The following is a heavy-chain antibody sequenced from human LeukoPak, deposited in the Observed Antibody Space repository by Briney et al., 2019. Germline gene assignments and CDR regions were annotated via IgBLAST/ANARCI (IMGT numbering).Heavy chain of an antibody. V-gene: IGHV4-59*01. CDR3: AREDGGSIAAEYYFDY. Sequence: PSETLSLTCTVSGGSISSYYWSWIRQPPGKGLEWIGYIYYSGSTNYNPSLKSRVTISVDTSKNQFSLKLSSVTAADTAVYYCAREDGGSIAAEYYFDYWGQGTLVTVSS. D-gene: IGHD6-6*01. CDR1: GGSISSYY. J-gene: IGHJ4*02. CDR2: IYYSGST.